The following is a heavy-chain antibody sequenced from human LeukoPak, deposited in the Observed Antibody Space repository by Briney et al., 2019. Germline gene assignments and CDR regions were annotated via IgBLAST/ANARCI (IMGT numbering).Heavy chain of an antibody. Sequence: ASVKVSCKASGYTFTSYAMHWVRQAPGQRLEWMGWINAGNGNTKYSQKFQGRVTITRDTSASTAYMELSSLRSEDTAVYYCARDHTIFGVADDYWGQGTLVTVSS. V-gene: IGHV1-3*01. CDR3: ARDHTIFGVADDY. J-gene: IGHJ4*02. D-gene: IGHD3-3*01. CDR2: INAGNGNT. CDR1: GYTFTSYA.